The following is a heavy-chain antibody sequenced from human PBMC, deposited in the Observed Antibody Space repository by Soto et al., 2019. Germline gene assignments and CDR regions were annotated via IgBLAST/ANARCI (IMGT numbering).Heavy chain of an antibody. CDR1: GYTFSSYG. CDR3: ARDPPIAFCGGDCYSFPLYYGMDV. V-gene: IGHV1-18*01. J-gene: IGHJ6*02. CDR2: LSAYSGDT. Sequence: GASVKVSCKASGYTFSSYGISWVRQAPGQGLEWMGWLSAYSGDTNYAQNLQGRVTMTTDTSTSTAYMELRSLKSDDTAVYYCARDPPIAFCGGDCYSFPLYYGMDVWGQGTTVTV. D-gene: IGHD2-21*02.